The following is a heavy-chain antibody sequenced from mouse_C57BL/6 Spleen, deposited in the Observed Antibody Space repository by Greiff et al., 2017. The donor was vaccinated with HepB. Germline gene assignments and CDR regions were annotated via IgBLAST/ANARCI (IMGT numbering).Heavy chain of an antibody. J-gene: IGHJ1*03. CDR1: GYTFTNYW. D-gene: IGHD2-12*01. Sequence: VKLQQSGAELVRPGTSVKMSCKASGYTFTNYWIGWAKQRPGHGLEWIGDIYPGGGYTNYNEKFKGKATLTADKSSSTAYMQFSSLTSEDSASYYCARSDYSDWYFDVWGTGTTVTVSS. V-gene: IGHV1-63*01. CDR3: ARSDYSDWYFDV. CDR2: IYPGGGYT.